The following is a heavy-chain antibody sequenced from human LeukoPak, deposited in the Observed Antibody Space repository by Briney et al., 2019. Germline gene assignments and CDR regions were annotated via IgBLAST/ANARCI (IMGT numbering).Heavy chain of an antibody. CDR2: INPNSGGT. D-gene: IGHD3-10*01. CDR1: GYTFTGYY. J-gene: IGHJ4*02. Sequence: ASVNVSCKASGYTFTGYYMHWVRQAPGQGLEWMGWINPNSGGTNYAQKFQGRVTMTRATSISTAYMELSRLRSDDTAVYYCARLGVITMVRGVRGITDYWGQGTLVTVSS. V-gene: IGHV1-2*02. CDR3: ARLGVITMVRGVRGITDY.